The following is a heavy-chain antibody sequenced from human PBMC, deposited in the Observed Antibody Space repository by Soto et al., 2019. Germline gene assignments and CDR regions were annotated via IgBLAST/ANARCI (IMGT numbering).Heavy chain of an antibody. CDR3: SFTLRYFHWLLLAY. D-gene: IGHD3-9*01. J-gene: IGHJ4*02. Sequence: PSETLSLTCTVSGGSISSYYWSWIRQPPGKELEWIGYIYYSGSTNYNPSLKSRVTISVDTSKNQFSLKLSSVTAADTAVYYFSFTLRYFHWLLLAYSGQRTLVTVSS. CDR2: IYYSGST. CDR1: GGSISSYY. V-gene: IGHV4-59*01.